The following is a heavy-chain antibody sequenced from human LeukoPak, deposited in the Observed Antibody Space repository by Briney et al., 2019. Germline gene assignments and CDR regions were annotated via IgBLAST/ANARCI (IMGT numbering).Heavy chain of an antibody. CDR3: AKDLITPTYYDYIWGSPDAFDI. J-gene: IGHJ3*02. CDR2: ISWNSGSI. D-gene: IGHD3-16*01. CDR1: GFTFDDYA. Sequence: SGGSPRLSCAASGFTFDDYAMHWVRQAPGKGLEWVSGISWNSGSIGYADSVKGRFTISRDNAKNSLYLQMNSLRAEDTALYYCAKDLITPTYYDYIWGSPDAFDIWGQGTMATVSS. V-gene: IGHV3-9*01.